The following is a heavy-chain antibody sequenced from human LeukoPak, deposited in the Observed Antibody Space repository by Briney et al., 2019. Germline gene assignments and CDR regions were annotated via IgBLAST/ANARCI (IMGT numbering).Heavy chain of an antibody. CDR3: ATNAGPGPDDAFDI. Sequence: GGSLRLSCAASGFTFSSYAMSWVRQAPGKGLDWVSTISGSGGSTYYADSVKGRFTISRDISKNTLYLQMNSLGAEDTAVYYCATNAGPGPDDAFDIWGQGTMVTVSS. CDR2: ISGSGGST. J-gene: IGHJ3*02. V-gene: IGHV3-23*01. CDR1: GFTFSSYA.